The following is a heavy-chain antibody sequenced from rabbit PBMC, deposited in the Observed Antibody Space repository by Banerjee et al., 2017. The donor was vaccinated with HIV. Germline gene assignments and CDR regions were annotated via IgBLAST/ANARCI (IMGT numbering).Heavy chain of an antibody. Sequence: QEQLEESGGDLVKPEGSLTLTCTASGFSFNNKYVMCWVRQAPGKGLEWIACINTGDGNTHYASWAKGRFTISKTSSTVDLKMTSLTVADTATYFCARDLAGVIGWNFNLWGQGTLVTVS. CDR2: INTGDGNT. V-gene: IGHV1S45*01. CDR1: GFSFNNKYV. CDR3: ARDLAGVIGWNFNL. D-gene: IGHD4-1*01. J-gene: IGHJ4*01.